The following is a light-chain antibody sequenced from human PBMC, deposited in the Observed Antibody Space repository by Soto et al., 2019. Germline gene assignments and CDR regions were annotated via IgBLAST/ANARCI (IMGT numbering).Light chain of an antibody. V-gene: IGKV1-27*01. J-gene: IGKJ3*01. CDR2: AAS. CDR3: QQYSSAPFT. CDR1: QGISNY. Sequence: DIQMTQSPSSLSASVGDRVTIACRAGQGISNYLAWYQQKPGKVPKLLIYAASTLESGVPSELRGSGSGTDFTLTISSLQPEDVATYYCQQYSSAPFTFGPGNKVDIK.